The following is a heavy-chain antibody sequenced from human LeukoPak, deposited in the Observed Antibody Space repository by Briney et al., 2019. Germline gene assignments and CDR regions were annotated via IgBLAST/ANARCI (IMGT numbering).Heavy chain of an antibody. CDR2: INPNSGGT. CDR1: GYIFTGYY. D-gene: IGHD3/OR15-3a*01. V-gene: IGHV1-2*02. CDR3: ARAPAGYYTLFDY. Sequence: ASVKVSCKASGYIFTGYYMHWVRQAPGQGLEWMGWINPNSGGTNYAQKFQGRVTMTRDTSISTAYMELSRLRSDDTAVYYCARAPAGYYTLFDYWGQGTLVTVSS. J-gene: IGHJ4*02.